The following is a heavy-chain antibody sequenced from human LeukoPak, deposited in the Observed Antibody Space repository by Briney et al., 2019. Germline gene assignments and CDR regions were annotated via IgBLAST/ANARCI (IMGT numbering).Heavy chain of an antibody. CDR1: GFTFSSYE. V-gene: IGHV3-21*01. CDR3: ARSLNVLGMVRDLCAFDI. CDR2: MSSSSRNI. J-gene: IGHJ3*02. D-gene: IGHD3-10*01. Sequence: PGGSLRLSGAASGFTFSSYEMNWVRQTPGKGLEWVSCMSSSSRNIYYADSVKGRFTISRDNAKNSLYLQMNSLRAEDTAVYYCARSLNVLGMVRDLCAFDIWGQGTLVTVSS.